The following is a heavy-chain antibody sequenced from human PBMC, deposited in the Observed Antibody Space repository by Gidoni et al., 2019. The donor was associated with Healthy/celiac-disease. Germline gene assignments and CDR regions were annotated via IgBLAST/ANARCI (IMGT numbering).Heavy chain of an antibody. J-gene: IGHJ4*02. CDR2: IYSSGST. Sequence: QVQLHESGTGLVKPSQTLSRTFTVSGGSISSGGYYWSWIRQHPGKGLEWSGYIYSSGSTYYNPSHKSRVTISGDTSKKHFSLKLSSVTVADTAVYYCASSSYCGGDCYDPVDYWGQGTLVTVSS. CDR1: GGSISSGGYY. D-gene: IGHD2-21*01. CDR3: ASSSYCGGDCYDPVDY. V-gene: IGHV4-31*03.